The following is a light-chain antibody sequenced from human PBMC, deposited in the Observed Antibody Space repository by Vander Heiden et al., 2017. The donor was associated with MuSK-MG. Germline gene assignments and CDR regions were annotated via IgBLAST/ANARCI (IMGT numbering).Light chain of an antibody. CDR1: QSVSNN. J-gene: IGKJ4*01. CDR2: GAS. CDR3: QQYKDWPPT. Sequence: EIVMTQSPATLSVSPGERATLSCRASQSVSNNLAWYQQKPGQAPRLLIYGASTRATGIPARFSGSGSGTEFTLSISSLQSEDSAVYYCQQYKDWPPTFGGGTKVEIK. V-gene: IGKV3-15*01.